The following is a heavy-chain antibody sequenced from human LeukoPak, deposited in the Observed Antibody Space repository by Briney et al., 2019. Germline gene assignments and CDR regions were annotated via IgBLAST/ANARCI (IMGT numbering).Heavy chain of an antibody. CDR2: IIPIFGTA. CDR1: GGTFSSYA. J-gene: IGHJ3*02. Sequence: SVKVSCKASGGTFSSYAISWVRQAPGQGLEWMGGIIPIFGTANYALKFQGRVTITTDESTSTAYMELSSLRSEDTAVYYCARDEKHAFDIWGQGTMVTVSS. V-gene: IGHV1-69*05. CDR3: ARDEKHAFDI.